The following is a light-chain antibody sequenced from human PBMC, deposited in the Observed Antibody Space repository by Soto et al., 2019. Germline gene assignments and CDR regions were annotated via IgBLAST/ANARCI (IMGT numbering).Light chain of an antibody. CDR1: QSISSSY. CDR2: GAS. Sequence: IVLTQSPGTMSLSPGERATLSCRASQSISSSYLAWYQQKPGQATRLLIYGASSRPTGIAERFSGSGSGTDFTLTISRREPEDFAVYYCQQYGSSPPYTFGQGTKLEIK. CDR3: QQYGSSPPYT. V-gene: IGKV3-20*01. J-gene: IGKJ2*01.